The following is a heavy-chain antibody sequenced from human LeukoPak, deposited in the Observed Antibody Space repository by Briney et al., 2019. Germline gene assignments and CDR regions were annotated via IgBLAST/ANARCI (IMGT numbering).Heavy chain of an antibody. CDR2: INPNSGGT. Sequence: ASVKVSCKAFGYTFTGYYMHWVRQAPGQGLEWMGWINPNSGGTNYAQKFQGRVTMTRDTSISTAYMEQSRLRSDDTAVYSCARVTGRIVEATPPRFDYWGQGPLVTVSS. J-gene: IGHJ4*02. V-gene: IGHV1-2*02. D-gene: IGHD1-26*01. CDR1: GYTFTGYY. CDR3: ARVTGRIVEATPPRFDY.